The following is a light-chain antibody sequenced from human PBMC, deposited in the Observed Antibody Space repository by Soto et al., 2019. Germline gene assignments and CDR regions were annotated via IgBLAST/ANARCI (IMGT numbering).Light chain of an antibody. CDR1: QSVSSY. Sequence: EIVLTQSPATLSLSPGERATLSCRASQSVSSYLAWYQQKPGQAPRLLIYDASTRATGIPARFSGSGSGTDFTLTISSLEPEDFAVYYGQQRSNGPPTFGQGTKVEIK. J-gene: IGKJ1*01. V-gene: IGKV3-11*01. CDR3: QQRSNGPPT. CDR2: DAS.